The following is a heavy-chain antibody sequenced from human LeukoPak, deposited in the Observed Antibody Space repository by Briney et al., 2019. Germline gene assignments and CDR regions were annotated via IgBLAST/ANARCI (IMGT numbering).Heavy chain of an antibody. D-gene: IGHD3-22*01. Sequence: PGGSLRLSCAASGFTFANYAMNWVRQAPGKGLEWVANIKQDGSEKYYVDSVKGRFTISRDNAKNALYLQMNSLRAEDTAVYYCARVFYDSSGYDAFDIWGQGTMVTVSS. CDR1: GFTFANYA. V-gene: IGHV3-7*01. CDR3: ARVFYDSSGYDAFDI. CDR2: IKQDGSEK. J-gene: IGHJ3*02.